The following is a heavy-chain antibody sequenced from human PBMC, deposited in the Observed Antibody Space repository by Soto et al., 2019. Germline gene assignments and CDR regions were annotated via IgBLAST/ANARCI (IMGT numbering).Heavy chain of an antibody. V-gene: IGHV4-30-4*01. D-gene: IGHD3-3*01. J-gene: IGHJ6*02. CDR2: IYYSGST. CDR3: ARDSITIFGTSGMDI. CDR1: GGSISSGDYY. Sequence: QVQLQESGPGLVKPSQTLSFTCTVSGGSISSGDYYWSWIRQPPRKGLEWIGYIYYSGSTYSNPSLKSRVTISVDTSKNQFTLKLSSVTATDTSVYYCARDSITIFGTSGMDIWGQVPTLTVSS.